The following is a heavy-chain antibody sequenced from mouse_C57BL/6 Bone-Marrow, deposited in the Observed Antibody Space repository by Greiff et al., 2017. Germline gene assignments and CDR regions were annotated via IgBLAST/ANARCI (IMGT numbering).Heavy chain of an antibody. D-gene: IGHD1-1*01. CDR3: ASPYGSSSYYYAMDY. V-gene: IGHV1-19*01. Sequence: EVQLQQSGPVLVKPGASVKMSCKASGYTFTDYYMNWVKQSHGKSLEWIGVINPYNGGTSYNQKFKGKATLTVDKSSSTAYMELNSLTSEDSAVYYCASPYGSSSYYYAMDYWGQGTSVTVSS. J-gene: IGHJ4*01. CDR1: GYTFTDYY. CDR2: INPYNGGT.